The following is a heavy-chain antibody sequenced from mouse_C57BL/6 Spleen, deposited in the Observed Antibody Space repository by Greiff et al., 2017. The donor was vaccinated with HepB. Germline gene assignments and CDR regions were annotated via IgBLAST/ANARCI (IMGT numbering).Heavy chain of an antibody. V-gene: IGHV5-6*01. Sequence: EVKVVESGGDLVKPGGSLKLSCAASGFTFSSYGMSWVRQTPDKRLEWVATISSGGSYTYYPDSVKGRFTISRDNAKNTLYLQMSSLKSEDTAMYYCARHENNNYDYAMDYWGQGTSVTVSS. CDR1: GFTFSSYG. D-gene: IGHD2-5*01. J-gene: IGHJ4*01. CDR3: ARHENNNYDYAMDY. CDR2: ISSGGSYT.